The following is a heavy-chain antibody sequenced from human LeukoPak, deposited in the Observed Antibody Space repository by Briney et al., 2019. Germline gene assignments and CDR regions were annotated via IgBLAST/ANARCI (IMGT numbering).Heavy chain of an antibody. D-gene: IGHD5-24*01. CDR3: ARPSGATMEHAFDI. CDR1: GFTFSSYA. CDR2: ISYDGSNK. V-gene: IGHV3-30-3*01. Sequence: GRSLRLSCAASGFTFSSYAMRWVRQAPGKGLEWVAVISYDGSNKYYADSVKGRFTISRDNSKNTLYLQMNSLRAEDTAVYYCARPSGATMEHAFDIWGQGTMVTVSS. J-gene: IGHJ3*02.